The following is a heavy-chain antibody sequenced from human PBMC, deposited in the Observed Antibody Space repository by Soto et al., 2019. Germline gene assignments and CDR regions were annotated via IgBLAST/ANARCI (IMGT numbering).Heavy chain of an antibody. CDR2: ISYDGSTK. V-gene: IGHV3-30*03. CDR1: GFTFSSFG. J-gene: IGHJ4*02. CDR3: VGGYYYGDY. Sequence: QVQLVESGGGVVQPGRSLRLSCAASGFTFSSFGMHWVRQAPGKGLEWVAVISYDGSTKYYADSVRGRFTISRDNSKNPLYLQMTRLRAEDTAVYYCVGGYYYGDYWGQGPLVTVSS. D-gene: IGHD3-22*01.